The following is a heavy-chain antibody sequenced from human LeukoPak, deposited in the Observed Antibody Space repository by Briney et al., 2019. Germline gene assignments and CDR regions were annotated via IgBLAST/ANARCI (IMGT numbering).Heavy chain of an antibody. D-gene: IGHD6-13*01. CDR2: ISGDGGST. CDR1: GFTFDDYA. J-gene: IGHJ6*02. CDR3: AKVSRYSSSWFNYYYYGMDV. V-gene: IGHV3-43*02. Sequence: GGSLRLSCAASGFTFDDYAMHWVRQAPGKGLEWVSLISGDGGSTYYADSVKGRFTISRDNSKNSLYLQMNSLRTEDTALYYCAKVSRYSSSWFNYYYYGMDVWGQGTTVTVSS.